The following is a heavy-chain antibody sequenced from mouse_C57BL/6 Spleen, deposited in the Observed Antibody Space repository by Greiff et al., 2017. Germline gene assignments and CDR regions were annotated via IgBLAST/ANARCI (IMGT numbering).Heavy chain of an antibody. Sequence: VQLLQSGAELARPGASVKLSCKASGYTFTCYGMRWVKQTPVQGLEWIGAIYPRSGSTYYHEKFKGTATLTADKSYSTAYMELRSLTSEDSAVYYCARYEYDNYAMEEWGQGTSDT. D-gene: IGHD2-4*01. CDR3: ARYEYDNYAMEE. J-gene: IGHJ4*01. CDR1: GYTFTCYG. CDR2: IYPRSGST. V-gene: IGHV1-81*01.